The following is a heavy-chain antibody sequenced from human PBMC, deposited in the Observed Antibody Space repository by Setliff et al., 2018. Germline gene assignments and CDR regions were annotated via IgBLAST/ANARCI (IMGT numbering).Heavy chain of an antibody. CDR3: ARDPGGGHPSYYGMDV. V-gene: IGHV3-7*01. Sequence: GGSLRLSCSASGFTFSSLWMAWVRQAPGKGLEWVANINQGGSGKYYVDSVKGRFTISRDNAKNSLSLQMNGLRPEDTAVYYCARDPGGGHPSYYGMDVWGQGTTVTVSS. CDR2: INQGGSGK. D-gene: IGHD2-15*01. CDR1: GFTFSSLW. J-gene: IGHJ6*02.